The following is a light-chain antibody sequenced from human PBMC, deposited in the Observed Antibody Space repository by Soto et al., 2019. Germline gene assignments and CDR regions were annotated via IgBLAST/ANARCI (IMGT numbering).Light chain of an antibody. V-gene: IGLV2-14*01. CDR2: EVS. CDR3: SSYTSSSTLDVV. Sequence: QSALTQPASVSGSPGQSITISCTGTSSDVGGYNYVSWYQHHPGKAPKLMIYEVSNRPSGVSNRFSGSKSGNTASLTISGLQAEDEADYDCSSYTSSSTLDVVFGGGTTLPVL. CDR1: SSDVGGYNY. J-gene: IGLJ2*01.